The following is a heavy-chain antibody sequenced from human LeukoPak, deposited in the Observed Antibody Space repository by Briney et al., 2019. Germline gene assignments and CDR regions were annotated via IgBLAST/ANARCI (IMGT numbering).Heavy chain of an antibody. CDR2: IIPIFGTP. CDR3: ARVGVIVVGHFDY. J-gene: IGHJ4*02. D-gene: IGHD2-21*01. Sequence: SVKVSCKASGGTFSSYAISWVRQAPGQGLEWMGGIIPIFGTPNYAQKFQGRVTITTDESTSTAYMELSSLRSDDTAVYYCARVGVIVVGHFDYWGQGTLVTVSS. CDR1: GGTFSSYA. V-gene: IGHV1-69*05.